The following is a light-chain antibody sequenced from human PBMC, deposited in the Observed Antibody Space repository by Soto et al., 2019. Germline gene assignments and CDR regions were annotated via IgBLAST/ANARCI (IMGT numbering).Light chain of an antibody. Sequence: EIVMTQSPATLSVSPGERATLSCRASQSIGSNLAWYQQRPGQGPRLLIHGASTRATGIPARFRGSGSGTEFTLNINGLQSEDFVVYYCQQYDNWPPTFGGGTKVDIK. J-gene: IGKJ4*01. V-gene: IGKV3-15*01. CDR1: QSIGSN. CDR2: GAS. CDR3: QQYDNWPPT.